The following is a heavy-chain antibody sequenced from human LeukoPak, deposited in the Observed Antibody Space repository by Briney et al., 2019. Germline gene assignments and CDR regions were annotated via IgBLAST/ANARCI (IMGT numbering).Heavy chain of an antibody. CDR2: ISYDGSNK. J-gene: IGHJ3*02. CDR1: GFTFSSYG. Sequence: GRSLRLSCAASGFTFSSYGIHWVRQAPGKGLEWVAVISYDGSNKYYADSVKGRFTISRDNSKNTLYLQMNSLRAEDTAVYYCARGKDSSSPAGGLDAFDIWGQGTMVTVSS. CDR3: ARGKDSSSPAGGLDAFDI. V-gene: IGHV3-30*03. D-gene: IGHD6-6*01.